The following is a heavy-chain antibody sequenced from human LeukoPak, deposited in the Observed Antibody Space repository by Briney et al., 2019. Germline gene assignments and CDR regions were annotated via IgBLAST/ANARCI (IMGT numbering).Heavy chain of an antibody. CDR1: GVSISSFY. V-gene: IGHV4-4*07. D-gene: IGHD2-21*02. J-gene: IGHJ6*03. Sequence: SETLSLTCSVSGVSISSFYWSWVRQPAGKGLEWIGRIFASGGTSYNPSLKSRVTISVDKFKNQFSLNLSSVTAADTAVYFCARAWVTGIKNYYYYYMDVWGKGTTVTVSS. CDR3: ARAWVTGIKNYYYYYMDV. CDR2: IFASGGT.